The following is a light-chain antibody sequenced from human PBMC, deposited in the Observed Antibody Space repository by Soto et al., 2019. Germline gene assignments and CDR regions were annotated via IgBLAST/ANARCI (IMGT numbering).Light chain of an antibody. V-gene: IGLV1-51*01. CDR3: GTWDSGLTAGV. CDR2: DND. CDR1: ASNVGHHF. Sequence: QSVLTQPPSVSAAPGQRVTISCSGSASNVGHHFVSWYQHLPGAAPKLLIYDNDERPSEIPDRFSGSKSDTSATLTITGLQTGDEADYYCGTWDSGLTAGVFGGGTKLTVL. J-gene: IGLJ2*01.